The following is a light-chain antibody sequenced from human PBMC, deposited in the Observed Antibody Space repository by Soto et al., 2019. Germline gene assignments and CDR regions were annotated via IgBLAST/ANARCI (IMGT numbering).Light chain of an antibody. J-gene: IGKJ1*01. CDR3: QQSYSTPRT. V-gene: IGKV1-39*01. CDR2: AAS. CDR1: QSISSY. Sequence: DLQMTQSPSSFAESLLAILTITGRASQSISSYLNWYQQKPGKAPKLLIYAASSLPSGVPSRFSGSGSGTDFTLTISSLQPEDFAMYYCQQSYSTPRTFGQGTKVDIK.